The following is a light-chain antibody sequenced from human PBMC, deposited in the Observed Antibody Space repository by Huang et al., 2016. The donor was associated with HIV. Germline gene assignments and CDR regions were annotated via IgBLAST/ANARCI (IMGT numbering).Light chain of an antibody. CDR2: AAS. CDR1: QDIDGY. V-gene: IGKV1-27*01. J-gene: IGKJ1*01. Sequence: DIQMTQSPSSLSASIGDRITISCRASQDIDGYLAWYQHRPGKVPNLLIYAASNLQSGVPSRVSGSGSGTNFTLTSGSLQPEDVGSYYCQKYNDVPRTFGPGTKVEI. CDR3: QKYNDVPRT.